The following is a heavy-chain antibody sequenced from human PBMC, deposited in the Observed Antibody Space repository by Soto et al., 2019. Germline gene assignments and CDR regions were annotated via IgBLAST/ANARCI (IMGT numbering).Heavy chain of an antibody. D-gene: IGHD4-17*01. Sequence: SETLSLTCTVSGGSISSSSYYWGWIRQPPGKGLEWIGSIYYSGSTYYNPSLKSRDTISVDTSKNQFSLKLSSVTVADTAVYYCARHYGDYFYYYYYYMDVWGKGTTVTVSS. V-gene: IGHV4-39*01. CDR3: ARHYGDYFYYYYYYMDV. CDR1: GGSISSSSYY. CDR2: IYYSGST. J-gene: IGHJ6*03.